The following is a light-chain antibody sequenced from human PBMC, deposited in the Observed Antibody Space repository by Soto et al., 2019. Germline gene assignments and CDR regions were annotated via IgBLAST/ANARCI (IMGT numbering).Light chain of an antibody. J-gene: IGKJ1*01. CDR2: GAS. CDR1: RNINNY. CDR3: QQSYSIPRT. V-gene: IGKV1-39*01. Sequence: DIQMTQSPSSLSASVGDRVTITCRASRNINNYINWYQQKPGKAPNLLIYGASSLQSGVPSRFSGSGSGTEFTFTLTISSLQPEDFATYYCQQSYSIPRTFGQGTKVEIK.